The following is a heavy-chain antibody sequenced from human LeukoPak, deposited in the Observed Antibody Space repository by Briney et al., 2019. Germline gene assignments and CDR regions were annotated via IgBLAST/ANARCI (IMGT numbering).Heavy chain of an antibody. Sequence: ASVKVSCKASGYSFNSYYIHWVRQAPGQGLEWMGIINPSGGSTSYAQKFQGRVTMTRDTSTSTVYMELSSLRSEDTAVYFCAGGSNWNDALGYWGQGTLVTVSS. CDR1: GYSFNSYY. J-gene: IGHJ4*02. D-gene: IGHD1-1*01. V-gene: IGHV1-46*02. CDR2: INPSGGST. CDR3: AGGSNWNDALGY.